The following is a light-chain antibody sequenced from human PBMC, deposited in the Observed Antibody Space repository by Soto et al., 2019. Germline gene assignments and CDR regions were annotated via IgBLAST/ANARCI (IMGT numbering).Light chain of an antibody. CDR1: SSDVGGYNY. V-gene: IGLV2-11*01. Sequence: QSDLTQPRSGSGSPGQAVTISCTGTSSDVGGYNYVSWYQQHPGKAPKLMIYDVSKRPSGVPDRFSGSKSGNTASLTISGLQAEDEADYYCCSYAGSYTLYVFGTGTKV. J-gene: IGLJ1*01. CDR3: CSYAGSYTLYV. CDR2: DVS.